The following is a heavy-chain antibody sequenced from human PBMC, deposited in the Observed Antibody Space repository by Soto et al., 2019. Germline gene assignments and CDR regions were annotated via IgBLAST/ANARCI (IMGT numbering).Heavy chain of an antibody. CDR1: GFTLRTYN. CDR3: ARRDTALVRVDYYYMDF. J-gene: IGHJ6*03. CDR2: ISTSTSYI. D-gene: IGHD5-18*01. V-gene: IGHV3-21*01. Sequence: GALRPSLAAPGFTLRTYNMNWVPQAPGEGLEWVSSISTSTSYIYYADSVKGRFTISRDNTKNSLYLQMNSLRAEDTAVYYCARRDTALVRVDYYYMDFWGKGTTVTVSS.